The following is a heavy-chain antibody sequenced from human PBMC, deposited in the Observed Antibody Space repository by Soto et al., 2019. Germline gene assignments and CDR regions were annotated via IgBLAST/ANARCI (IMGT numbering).Heavy chain of an antibody. Sequence: SETLSLTCAVSGGSISSGGYSWSWIRQPPGKGLEWIGYMYHSGSTYYNPSLKSRVTISVDTSKNQFSLKLSSVTAADTAVYYCARGHRLLWFGGGMDVWGQGTTVTVSS. V-gene: IGHV4-30-2*01. CDR1: GGSISSGGYS. D-gene: IGHD3-10*01. CDR2: MYHSGST. J-gene: IGHJ6*02. CDR3: ARGHRLLWFGGGMDV.